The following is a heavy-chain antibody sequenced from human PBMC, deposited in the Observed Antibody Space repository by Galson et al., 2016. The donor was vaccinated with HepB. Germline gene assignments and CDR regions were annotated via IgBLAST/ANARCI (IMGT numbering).Heavy chain of an antibody. Sequence: SETLSLTCVVSGDSISRNHWWSWVRQPPGKGLEWIGEIYHSGSTNYNPSLKSRVTISVDKSKNHFSLNLNSVTAADTAVYYCAGPILRTSPRMDVFDTWGQGTMVTVSS. CDR1: GDSISRNHW. J-gene: IGHJ3*02. CDR2: IYHSGST. V-gene: IGHV4-4*02. CDR3: AGPILRTSPRMDVFDT.